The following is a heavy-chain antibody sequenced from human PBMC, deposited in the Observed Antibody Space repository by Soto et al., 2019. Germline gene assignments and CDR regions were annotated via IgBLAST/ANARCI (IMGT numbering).Heavy chain of an antibody. Sequence: GGSLRLSCAASGFTFSDYYMSWIRQAPGKGLEWVSYISSGGTTIYYADSVKGRFTISRDNAKNSLFLQMNSLGAEDTAVYYCARDTYGDYVYGYYGMDVWGQGTTVTVSS. CDR2: ISSGGTTI. CDR1: GFTFSDYY. D-gene: IGHD4-17*01. V-gene: IGHV3-11*01. J-gene: IGHJ6*02. CDR3: ARDTYGDYVYGYYGMDV.